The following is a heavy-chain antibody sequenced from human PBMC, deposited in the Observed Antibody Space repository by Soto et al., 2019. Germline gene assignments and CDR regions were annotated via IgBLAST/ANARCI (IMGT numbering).Heavy chain of an antibody. CDR1: GFTFSSYW. CDR2: INGDGSST. CDR3: AREGGSLKWFDP. D-gene: IGHD1-26*01. V-gene: IGHV3-74*01. Sequence: GGSLRLSCAASGFTFSSYWMHWVRQAPGKGLVWVSRINGDGSSTAHAVSVRGRFTISRDNAKNTVFLQMNSLRADDTAVYYCAREGGSLKWFDPWGQGTLVTVSS. J-gene: IGHJ5*02.